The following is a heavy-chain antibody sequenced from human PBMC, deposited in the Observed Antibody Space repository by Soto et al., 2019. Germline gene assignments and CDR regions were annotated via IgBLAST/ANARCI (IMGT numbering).Heavy chain of an antibody. CDR1: GYPFNDYF. Sequence: XETLSLTCVVDGYPFNDYFWTWIRQSPGKGLEWIGEINHSGNTNYSPSPKSRVSMSVDASNSHFSLRLTSVTAADTAVYYCARGLVYYYDRGGYSGYHYYGVDAWGQGTTVTVSS. V-gene: IGHV4-34*01. CDR2: INHSGNT. D-gene: IGHD3-22*01. CDR3: ARGLVYYYDRGGYSGYHYYGVDA. J-gene: IGHJ6*02.